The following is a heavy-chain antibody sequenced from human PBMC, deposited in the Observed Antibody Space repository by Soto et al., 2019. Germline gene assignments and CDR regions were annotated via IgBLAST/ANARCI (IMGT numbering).Heavy chain of an antibody. Sequence: GGSPRLSCAASGVPFSSYSMNWVRQAPGKGLEWVSSISTSSSNIYYGDSVKGRFTISRDDAKNALFLQMDSLRAEDTAVYYCARDQNGKSGSPSDYWGQGTLVTVSS. V-gene: IGHV3-21*01. D-gene: IGHD5-12*01. CDR3: ARDQNGKSGSPSDY. CDR1: GVPFSSYS. J-gene: IGHJ4*02. CDR2: ISTSSSNI.